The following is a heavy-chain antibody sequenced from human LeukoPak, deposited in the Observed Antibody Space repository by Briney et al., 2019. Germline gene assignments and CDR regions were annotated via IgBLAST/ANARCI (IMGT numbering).Heavy chain of an antibody. CDR1: GGSFSGYY. CDR2: MNHSGST. Sequence: PSETLSLTCAVYGGSFSGYYWSWIRQPPGKGLEWIGEMNHSGSTNYNPSLKSRVTISVDTSKNQFSLKLSSVTAADTAVYYCARGALLWFGAKMEYYFDYWGQGTPLTVSS. CDR3: ARGALLWFGAKMEYYFDY. V-gene: IGHV4-34*01. D-gene: IGHD3-10*01. J-gene: IGHJ4*02.